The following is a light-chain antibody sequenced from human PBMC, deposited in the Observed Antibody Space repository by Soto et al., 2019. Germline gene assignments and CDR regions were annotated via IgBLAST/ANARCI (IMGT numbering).Light chain of an antibody. J-gene: IGKJ1*01. CDR1: QSISSY. CDR2: AAS. Sequence: DIQMTQSPSSLSASVGDRVTITCRASQSISSYLNWYQQKPGKAPKLLIYAASSLQSGVPSRFSGSGPGTDFTLTISRLQPEDFATYYCQQSYSTAPSAFGQGTKVEIK. CDR3: QQSYSTAPSA. V-gene: IGKV1-39*01.